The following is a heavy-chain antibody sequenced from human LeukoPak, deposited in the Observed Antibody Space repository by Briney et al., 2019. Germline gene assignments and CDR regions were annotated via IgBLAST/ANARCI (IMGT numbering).Heavy chain of an antibody. Sequence: PGGSLRLSCAASGFTFSSYWMSWVRQAPGKGREGVANIKQDGSEKYYVDSVKGRFTISRDNAKNSLYLQVNSLRAEDTAVYYCARNQRRLDYWGQGTLVTVSS. V-gene: IGHV3-7*01. CDR3: ARNQRRLDY. CDR2: IKQDGSEK. D-gene: IGHD1-14*01. J-gene: IGHJ4*02. CDR1: GFTFSSYW.